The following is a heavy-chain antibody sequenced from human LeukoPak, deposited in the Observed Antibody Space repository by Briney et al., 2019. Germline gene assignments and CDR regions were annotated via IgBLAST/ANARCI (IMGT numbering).Heavy chain of an antibody. Sequence: GASVKVSCKASGYTFTKHGISWVRQAPGQGLEWMGWISAYNGDTNYAQNFQGRVTLTTDTSTSTAYMEVRSLRSDDTAVYYCARGVREQWLESYYFDYWGQGTLVTVSS. CDR2: ISAYNGDT. J-gene: IGHJ4*02. D-gene: IGHD6-19*01. V-gene: IGHV1-18*01. CDR3: ARGVREQWLESYYFDY. CDR1: GYTFTKHG.